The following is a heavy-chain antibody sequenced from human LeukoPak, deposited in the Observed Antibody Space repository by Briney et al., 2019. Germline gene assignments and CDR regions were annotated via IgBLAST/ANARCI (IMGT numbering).Heavy chain of an antibody. D-gene: IGHD5-18*01. Sequence: PGGSLRLSCAASGFAFSSSAMNWVRQTPGKGLEWVSGITISGGDTYYADSVKGRFTISRDDSKNTLYLQMNSLRAEDTAVYYCAKLRLDTTLSYFDYWGQGTLVTVSS. J-gene: IGHJ4*02. V-gene: IGHV3-23*01. CDR3: AKLRLDTTLSYFDY. CDR2: ITISGGDT. CDR1: GFAFSSSA.